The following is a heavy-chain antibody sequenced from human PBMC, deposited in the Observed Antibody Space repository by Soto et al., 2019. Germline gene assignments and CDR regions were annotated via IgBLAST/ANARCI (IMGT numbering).Heavy chain of an antibody. CDR2: INPNSGGA. CDR3: ARDPIGGGAPYYFDY. CDR1: GYTLTDYY. J-gene: IGHJ4*02. Sequence: ASVKVSCKASGYTLTDYYMYWVRQAPGQGPEWMGGINPNSGGAIYAQKFQGRVTMTRDTSISTAYMELSRLTSDDTAVYYCARDPIGGGAPYYFDYWGQGTLVTVSS. D-gene: IGHD3-16*01. V-gene: IGHV1-2*02.